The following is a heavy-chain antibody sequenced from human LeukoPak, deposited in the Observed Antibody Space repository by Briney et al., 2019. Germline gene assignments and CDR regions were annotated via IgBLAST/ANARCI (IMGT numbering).Heavy chain of an antibody. Sequence: ASVKVSCKASGYTFTSYGISWVRQAPGQGLEWMGWISAYNGNTNYAQKLQGRVTVTTDTSTSTVYMELRSLRSDDTAVYYCVWFGELLSAYYFDYWGQGTLVTVSS. J-gene: IGHJ4*02. CDR1: GYTFTSYG. CDR2: ISAYNGNT. CDR3: VWFGELLSAYYFDY. D-gene: IGHD3-10*01. V-gene: IGHV1-18*01.